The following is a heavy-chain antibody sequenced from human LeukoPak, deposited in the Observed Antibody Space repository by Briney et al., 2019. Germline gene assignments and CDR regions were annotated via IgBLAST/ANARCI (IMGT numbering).Heavy chain of an antibody. Sequence: ASVKVSCKASGHNFINFYVHWVRQAPGQGLEWLGTINPSGTSTTYAQNFQGRVTMTRDTSTSTVHMDLSSLRSEDTAVYFCARQGINRDFDYWGQGTLVTVSS. V-gene: IGHV1-46*01. D-gene: IGHD2-15*01. CDR3: ARQGINRDFDY. CDR1: GHNFINFY. J-gene: IGHJ4*02. CDR2: INPSGTST.